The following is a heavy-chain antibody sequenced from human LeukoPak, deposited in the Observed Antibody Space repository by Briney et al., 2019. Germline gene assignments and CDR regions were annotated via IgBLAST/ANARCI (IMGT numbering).Heavy chain of an antibody. Sequence: GGSLRLSYAASGFTFSSYSMNWVRQAPGKGLEWVSYISSSSSTIYYADSVKGRFTISRDNAKNSLYLQMNSLRAEDTAVYYCAREVLLWFGELSNWFDPWGQGTLVTVSS. J-gene: IGHJ5*02. D-gene: IGHD3-10*01. CDR3: AREVLLWFGELSNWFDP. V-gene: IGHV3-48*01. CDR2: ISSSSSTI. CDR1: GFTFSSYS.